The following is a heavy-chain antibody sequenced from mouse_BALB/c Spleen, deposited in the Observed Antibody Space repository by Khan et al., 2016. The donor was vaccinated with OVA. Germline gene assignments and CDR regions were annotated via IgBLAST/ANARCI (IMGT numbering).Heavy chain of an antibody. D-gene: IGHD2-14*01. CDR1: GYTFTSYT. J-gene: IGHJ4*01. CDR2: INPRSDYT. V-gene: IGHV1-4*01. Sequence: QVRLKESGAELARPGASVKMSCKASGYTFTSYTMHWVKQRPGQGLEWIGYINPRSDYTQYNQKFNDKATLTADISSSTAYMQLSSLTSEDSAVYYCARRTTKYALDYWGQGTSVTVSS. CDR3: ARRTTKYALDY.